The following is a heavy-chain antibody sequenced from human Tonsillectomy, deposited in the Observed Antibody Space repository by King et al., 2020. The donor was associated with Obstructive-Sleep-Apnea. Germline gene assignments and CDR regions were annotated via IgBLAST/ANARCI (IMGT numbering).Heavy chain of an antibody. CDR2: ISSNGGST. CDR3: VKDSVAGGYNWFDP. V-gene: IGHV3-64D*06. Sequence: VQLVESGGGLVQPGGSLRLSCSAAGFTFSSYSIHWVRQAPGKGLEYVSAISSNGGSTFYADSVKGRFTISRDNSKNTLNLKMSSLRAEDTAVYYCVKDSVAGGYNWFDPWGQGTLVTVSS. CDR1: GFTFSSYS. J-gene: IGHJ5*02. D-gene: IGHD3-16*01.